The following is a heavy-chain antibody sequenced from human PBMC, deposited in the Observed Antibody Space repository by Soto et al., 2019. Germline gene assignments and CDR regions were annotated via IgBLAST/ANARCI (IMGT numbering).Heavy chain of an antibody. Sequence: GGSLRLSCAASGSTFAHQAMSWVRQAPGTGLEWVSAVSGSGGGTYYADSVKGRFTISRDNSKNTLSLQMNSLRVEDTAVYYCVREGGDSSSLVDNYLDYWGQGALVTVSS. V-gene: IGHV3-23*01. J-gene: IGHJ4*02. D-gene: IGHD1-26*01. CDR1: GSTFAHQA. CDR3: VREGGDSSSLVDNYLDY. CDR2: VSGSGGGT.